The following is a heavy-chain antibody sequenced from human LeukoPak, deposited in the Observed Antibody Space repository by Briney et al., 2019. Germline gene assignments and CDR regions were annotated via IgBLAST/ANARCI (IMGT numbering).Heavy chain of an antibody. CDR3: ARGSWELHHYYYYYYMDV. Sequence: AASVKVSCKASGYTFTSYDINWVRQATGQGLEWMGWMNPNSGNTGYAQKFQGRVTITRNTSISTAYMELSSLRSEDTAVYYCARGSWELHHYYYYYYMDVWGKGTTVTVSS. V-gene: IGHV1-8*03. CDR1: GYTFTSYD. D-gene: IGHD1-26*01. CDR2: MNPNSGNT. J-gene: IGHJ6*03.